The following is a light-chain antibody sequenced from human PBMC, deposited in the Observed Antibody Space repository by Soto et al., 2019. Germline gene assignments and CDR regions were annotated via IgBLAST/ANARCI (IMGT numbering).Light chain of an antibody. V-gene: IGKV1-39*01. CDR1: QNITNF. CDR3: QGSPTTPWT. CDR2: VAS. Sequence: DIQMTQSPSSLSASVGDRVTIACRASQNITNFLNWYQHNPGKAPNLLIFVASHLQSGVSSRFSGKRSGTDFTPPISTPHPQAFAIFYCQGSPTTPWTRGPGTRVDIK. J-gene: IGKJ1*01.